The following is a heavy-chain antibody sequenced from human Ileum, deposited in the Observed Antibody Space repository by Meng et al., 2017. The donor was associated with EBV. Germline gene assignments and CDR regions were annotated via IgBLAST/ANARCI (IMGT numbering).Heavy chain of an antibody. CDR1: GYNFTNYD. D-gene: IGHD5-24*01. CDR3: VRTLERGDY. Sequence: QVQVVECGAEVKKAGASVKVSCKASGYNFTNYDISWVRQATGQGLEWMGWMNPKTGTAHYAQKFQGRVSMTRDTSITTAYMELSSLTSEDTAVYYCVRTLERGDYWGQGTLVTVSS. J-gene: IGHJ4*02. V-gene: IGHV1-8*01. CDR2: MNPKTGTA.